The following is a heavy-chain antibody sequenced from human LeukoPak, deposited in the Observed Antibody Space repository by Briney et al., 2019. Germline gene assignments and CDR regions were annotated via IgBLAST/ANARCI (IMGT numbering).Heavy chain of an antibody. CDR1: GASITSYY. D-gene: IGHD6-13*01. CDR2: IYTSGSA. J-gene: IGHJ5*02. Sequence: SETLSLTCTVSGASITSYYWNWIRQPAGKGLEWVGRIYTSGSAAYNPSLKSRVSIVLDKSKNQFSLNLSSVTAADTAVYYCARGGNSWNNWFDPWGQGTLVTVSS. CDR3: ARGGNSWNNWFDP. V-gene: IGHV4-4*07.